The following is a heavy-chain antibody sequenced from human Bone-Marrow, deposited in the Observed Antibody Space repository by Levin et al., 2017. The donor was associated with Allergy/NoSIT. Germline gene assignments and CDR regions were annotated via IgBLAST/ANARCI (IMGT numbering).Heavy chain of an antibody. Sequence: ASVKVSCKVSGYTLTELSMHWVRQAPGKGLEWMGGFDPEDGETIYAQKFQGRVTMTEDTSTDTAYMELSSLRSEDTAVYYCATVGSDSSGWYGLGYYYYYMDVWGKGTTVTVSS. CDR2: FDPEDGET. D-gene: IGHD6-19*01. CDR3: ATVGSDSSGWYGLGYYYYYMDV. CDR1: GYTLTELS. V-gene: IGHV1-24*01. J-gene: IGHJ6*03.